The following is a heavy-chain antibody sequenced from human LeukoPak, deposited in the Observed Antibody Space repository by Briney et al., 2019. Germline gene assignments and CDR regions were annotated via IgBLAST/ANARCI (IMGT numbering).Heavy chain of an antibody. J-gene: IGHJ5*02. D-gene: IGHD3-9*01. CDR3: AREANYDILTGYFDP. Sequence: GGSLRLSCAASGFTFSSYWMSWVRQAPGKGLEWVANIKQDGSEKYYADSVKGRFTISRDNAKNSLYLQMNSLRDEDTAVYYCAREANYDILTGYFDPWGQGTLVTASS. V-gene: IGHV3-7*01. CDR2: IKQDGSEK. CDR1: GFTFSSYW.